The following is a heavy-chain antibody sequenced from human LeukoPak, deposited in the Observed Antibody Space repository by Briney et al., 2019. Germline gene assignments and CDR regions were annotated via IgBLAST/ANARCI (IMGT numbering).Heavy chain of an antibody. CDR2: IYTSGST. Sequence: SETLSLTCTVSGVSISSYYWSWLRQPAGKGLEWIGRIYTSGSTNYNPSLKSRVTMSVDTSKIQFSLKLSAVTAADTAVYYCARVGDYYYYGMDVWGQGTTVTVSS. V-gene: IGHV4-4*07. CDR1: GVSISSYY. J-gene: IGHJ6*02. CDR3: ARVGDYYYYGMDV.